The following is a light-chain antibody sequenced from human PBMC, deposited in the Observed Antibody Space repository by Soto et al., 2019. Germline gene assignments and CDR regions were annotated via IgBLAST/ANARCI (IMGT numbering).Light chain of an antibody. Sequence: QSALTQPPSASGSPGQSVTISCTGTSSDVGGYNYVSWYQQHPGKAPKLMIYEVSKRPSGVPDRFSGSKSGNTASLTVSGLQAEDKADYYCSSYAGSNNLGVFGGGTKLTVL. J-gene: IGLJ2*01. CDR3: SSYAGSNNLGV. V-gene: IGLV2-8*01. CDR1: SSDVGGYNY. CDR2: EVS.